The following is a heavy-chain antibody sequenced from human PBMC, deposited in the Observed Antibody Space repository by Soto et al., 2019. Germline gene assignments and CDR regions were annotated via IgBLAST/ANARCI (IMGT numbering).Heavy chain of an antibody. J-gene: IGHJ4*02. Sequence: SETLSLTCTVSGGSISSYYWSWIRQPPGKGLEWIGYIYYSGSTNYNPSLKSRVTISVDTSKNQFSLKLSSVTAADTAVYYCARHANAYDILTGPFDYWGQRTLVPVSS. CDR3: ARHANAYDILTGPFDY. D-gene: IGHD3-9*01. CDR1: GGSISSYY. V-gene: IGHV4-59*08. CDR2: IYYSGST.